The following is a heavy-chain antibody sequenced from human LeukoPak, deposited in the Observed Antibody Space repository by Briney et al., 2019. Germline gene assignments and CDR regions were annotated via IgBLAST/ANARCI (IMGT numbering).Heavy chain of an antibody. CDR2: IIPILGIA. D-gene: IGHD3-10*01. CDR3: ARVLDYHYYGSGSLDY. Sequence: SVKVSCKASGGTFSSYAISWVRQAPGQGLEWMGRIIPILGIANYAQKFQGRVTITADKSTSTAYMELSSLRSEDTAVYYCARVLDYHYYGSGSLDYWGQGTLVSV. V-gene: IGHV1-69*04. CDR1: GGTFSSYA. J-gene: IGHJ4*02.